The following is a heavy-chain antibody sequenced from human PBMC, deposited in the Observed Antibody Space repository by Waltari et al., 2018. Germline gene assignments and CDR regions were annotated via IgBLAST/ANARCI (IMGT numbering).Heavy chain of an antibody. CDR3: ARQRAVSGYWYFDL. CDR2: IYPADSDA. Sequence: VQLVQSGAEVTKPGESLTISGKGSGYSFTTYSTGWVRQMPGKGLEWMGIIYPADSDARYSPSFQGQVTISADKSISTAYLQWSSLKASDTAMYYCARQRAVSGYWYFDLWGRGTLVTVSS. D-gene: IGHD6-19*01. CDR1: GYSFTTYS. J-gene: IGHJ2*01. V-gene: IGHV5-51*03.